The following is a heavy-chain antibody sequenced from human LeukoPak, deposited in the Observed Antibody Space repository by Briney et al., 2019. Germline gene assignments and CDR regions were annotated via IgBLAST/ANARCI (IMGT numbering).Heavy chain of an antibody. D-gene: IGHD3-3*01. CDR3: ARDTNDYDFWSGYYAY. CDR1: GFTVSSNY. V-gene: IGHV3-53*01. J-gene: IGHJ4*02. Sequence: GGSLRLSCAASGFTVSSNYMSWVRQAPGKGLEWVSVIYSGGSTYYADSVKGRFTISRDNSKNTLYLQMNSLRAEDTAVYYCARDTNDYDFWSGYYAYWGQGTLVTVSS. CDR2: IYSGGST.